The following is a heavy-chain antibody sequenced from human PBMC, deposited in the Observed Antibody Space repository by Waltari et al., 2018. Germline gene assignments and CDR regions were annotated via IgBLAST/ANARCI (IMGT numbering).Heavy chain of an antibody. V-gene: IGHV3-66*01. CDR3: ARGGQIVRPRPLDL. CDR1: GFTVTSPY. J-gene: IGHJ3*01. Sequence: EGQLVESGGGLVKPGGSLRLSCAASGFTVTSPYMNWLRQAPGKGLEWVSTIYSSATTVYADSVKGRFTISRDNSKNLLFLQMDDLRVNDTAVYYCARGGQIVRPRPLDLWGPGTLVTVSS. CDR2: IYSSATT. D-gene: IGHD6-6*01.